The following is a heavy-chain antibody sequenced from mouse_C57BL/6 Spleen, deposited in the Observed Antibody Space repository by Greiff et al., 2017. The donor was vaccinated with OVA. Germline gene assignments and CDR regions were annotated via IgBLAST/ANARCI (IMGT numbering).Heavy chain of an antibody. CDR2: IDPEDGDT. D-gene: IGHD2-5*01. Sequence: VQLQQSGAELVRPGASVKLSCTASGYNIKDDYMNWVKQRPEQGLEWIGWIDPEDGDTEYAAKFQGKATITADTSSNTAYLQLSSLTSEDTAVYYCTTGSNYVRAMDYWGQGTSVTVSS. CDR3: TTGSNYVRAMDY. J-gene: IGHJ4*01. V-gene: IGHV14-4*01. CDR1: GYNIKDDY.